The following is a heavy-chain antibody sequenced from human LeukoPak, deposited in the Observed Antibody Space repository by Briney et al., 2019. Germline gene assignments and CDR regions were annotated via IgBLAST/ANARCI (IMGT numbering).Heavy chain of an antibody. V-gene: IGHV1-2*02. D-gene: IGHD3-22*01. J-gene: IGHJ4*02. CDR1: GYTFTGYY. Sequence: GASVKVSCKASGYTFTGYYMHWVRQAPGQGLEWMGWINPNSGGTNYAQKFQGRVTMTRDTSISTAYMELSRLRSDDTAVYYCARDQGYYYDSSGYEDYWGQGTLVTVSS. CDR3: ARDQGYYYDSSGYEDY. CDR2: INPNSGGT.